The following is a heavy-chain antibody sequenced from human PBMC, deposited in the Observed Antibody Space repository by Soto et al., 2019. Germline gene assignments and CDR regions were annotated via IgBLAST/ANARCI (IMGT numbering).Heavy chain of an antibody. Sequence: GASVKVSCKASGYTFNTYGFTWVRQAPGQGLEWMGWIGAHNGDTNYVQKFQGRVTMTTETSTTTSYMELRNLTSDDTAVYFCARVRAYYGSGSYYPYGMDVWGQGTTVTVSS. CDR3: ARVRAYYGSGSYYPYGMDV. V-gene: IGHV1-18*01. D-gene: IGHD3-10*01. CDR1: GYTFNTYG. CDR2: IGAHNGDT. J-gene: IGHJ6*02.